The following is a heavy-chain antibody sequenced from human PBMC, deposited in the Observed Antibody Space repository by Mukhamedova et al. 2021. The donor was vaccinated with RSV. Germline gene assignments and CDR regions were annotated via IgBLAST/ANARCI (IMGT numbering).Heavy chain of an antibody. J-gene: IGHJ5*02. D-gene: IGHD3-3*01. CDR2: ISAYNGNT. CDR3: ARVLGRTIFGVVNLGWFDP. Sequence: SWVRQAPGQGLEWMGWISAYNGNTNYAQKLQGRVTMTTDTSTSTAYMELRSLRSDDTAVYYCARVLGRTIFGVVNLGWFDPWGQG. V-gene: IGHV1-18*01.